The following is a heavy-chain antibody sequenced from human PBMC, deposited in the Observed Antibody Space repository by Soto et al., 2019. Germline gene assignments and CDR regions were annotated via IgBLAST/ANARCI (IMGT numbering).Heavy chain of an antibody. Sequence: QVQLQQWGAGLLKPSETLSLTCAVYGGSFSGYYWSWIRQPPGKGLEWIGEINHSGSTNYNPSLKSRVTISVDTSKNQFSLKLSSVTAADTAVYYCARGSPEVWRAFAIWGQGTMVTVSS. CDR1: GGSFSGYY. D-gene: IGHD2-21*01. CDR2: INHSGST. J-gene: IGHJ3*02. V-gene: IGHV4-34*01. CDR3: ARGSPEVWRAFAI.